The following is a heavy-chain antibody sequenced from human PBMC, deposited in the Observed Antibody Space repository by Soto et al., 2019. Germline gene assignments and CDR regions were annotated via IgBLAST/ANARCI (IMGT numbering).Heavy chain of an antibody. CDR3: AKWGLFGHGMDA. Sequence: QVQLVESGGGVVQPGRSLRLSCAASGFTFSSYGMHWVRQAPDSVKGRFTISKDNSKNTVYLQMNSLRAEDTAVYYCAKWGLFGHGMDAWGQGTTVTVSS. V-gene: IGHV3-30*18. D-gene: IGHD2-21*01. J-gene: IGHJ6*02. CDR1: GFTFSSYG.